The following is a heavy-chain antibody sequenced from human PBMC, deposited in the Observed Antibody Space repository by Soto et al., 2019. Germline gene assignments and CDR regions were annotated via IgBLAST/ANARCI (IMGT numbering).Heavy chain of an antibody. CDR2: IFSNDEK. Sequence: QVTLKESGPVLVNPTETLTLTCTVSGFSLSDARMGVSWIRQPPGKALEWLAHIFSNDEKFYSTSLKNRLTISKDTSKSQVVLTMTNMDPGDTATYYCARSGITIFGGFDCWGQGTLVTVSS. CDR3: ARSGITIFGGFDC. CDR1: GFSLSDARMG. V-gene: IGHV2-26*01. J-gene: IGHJ4*02. D-gene: IGHD3-3*01.